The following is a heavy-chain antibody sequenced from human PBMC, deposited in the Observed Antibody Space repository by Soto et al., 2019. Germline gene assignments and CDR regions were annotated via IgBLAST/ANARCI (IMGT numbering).Heavy chain of an antibody. CDR3: ARGSDSSSEIDS. CDR2: IWYDGSNK. J-gene: IGHJ4*02. D-gene: IGHD6-6*01. CDR1: GFTFSSYG. V-gene: IGHV3-33*01. Sequence: QVQLVESGGGVVQPGRSLRLSCAASGFTFSSYGMHWVRQAPGKGLEWVAVIWYDGSNKYYADSVKGRFTISRDNSKNTLYLQMNSLRAEDTAVYYCARGSDSSSEIDSWGQGTLVTVSS.